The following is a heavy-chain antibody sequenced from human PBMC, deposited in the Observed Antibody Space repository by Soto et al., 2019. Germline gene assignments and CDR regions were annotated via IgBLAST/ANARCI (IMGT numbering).Heavy chain of an antibody. CDR2: INPTTTTT. D-gene: IGHD6-13*01. CDR1: ENTFSTYS. CDR3: ARDLYSTSWYVRAFDM. J-gene: IGHJ3*02. Sequence: GASVKVSCKASENTFSTYSLHWVRQAPGQGLEWMGVINPTTTTTTDAQKFQGRVTMTRDTSTSTVFLELSSLRSGDTAVYYCARDLYSTSWYVRAFDMWGRGTMVTVSS. V-gene: IGHV1-46*03.